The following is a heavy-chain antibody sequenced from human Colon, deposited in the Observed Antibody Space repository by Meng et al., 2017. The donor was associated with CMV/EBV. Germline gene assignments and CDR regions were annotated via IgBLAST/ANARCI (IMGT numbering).Heavy chain of an antibody. CDR3: ARDRITIFGVARFDY. Sequence: ASVKVSCKASGYTFTGNYIHWVRQAPGQGLEWMGWINPNSGGTNYAQKFQGRVTMTRDTSISTAYMELSRLRSDDTAVYYCARDRITIFGVARFDYWGQGTLVTVSS. J-gene: IGHJ4*02. CDR2: INPNSGGT. D-gene: IGHD3-3*01. V-gene: IGHV1-2*02. CDR1: GYTFTGNY.